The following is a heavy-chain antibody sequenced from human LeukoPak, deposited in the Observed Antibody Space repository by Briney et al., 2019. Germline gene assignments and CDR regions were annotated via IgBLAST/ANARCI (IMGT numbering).Heavy chain of an antibody. CDR2: IDPNTGGT. CDR1: GYTFTNYY. CDR3: ASLYDIVGTTVDY. V-gene: IGHV1-2*06. Sequence: ASVKVSCRTSGYTFTNYYIHWVRQAPGQGLEWMGRIDPNTGGTKSAKNFQGRVTMTRDTSISTAYMALSGLRSDDTAVYYCASLYDIVGTTVDYWGQGTLVTVSS. D-gene: IGHD1-26*01. J-gene: IGHJ4*02.